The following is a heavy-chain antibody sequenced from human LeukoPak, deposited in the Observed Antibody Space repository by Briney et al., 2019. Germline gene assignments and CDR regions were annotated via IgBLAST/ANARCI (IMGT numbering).Heavy chain of an antibody. V-gene: IGHV3-23*01. D-gene: IGHD5-12*01. CDR3: ARNENSGWGYFDY. CDR1: GFTFTSYA. Sequence: GGSLRLSCAASGFTFTSYAMSWVRQAPGKGLEWVSVIGGSNGITFYVGSVKGRFTISRDNSKDTLYLQMNSLRAEDTAVYYCARNENSGWGYFDYWGQGTLVTVSS. CDR2: IGGSNGIT. J-gene: IGHJ4*02.